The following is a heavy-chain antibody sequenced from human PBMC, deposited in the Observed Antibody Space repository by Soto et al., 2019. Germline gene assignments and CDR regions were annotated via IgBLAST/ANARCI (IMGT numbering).Heavy chain of an antibody. Sequence: XESLSLSCAASCFTFSSYSMNWVRPAPGKGLEWVSSISSSSSYIYYADSVKGRFTISRDNAKNSLYLQMNSLRAEDTAVYYCARDGTLSSTSGDGMDVWGQGTTVTVSS. J-gene: IGHJ6*02. CDR1: CFTFSSYS. CDR3: ARDGTLSSTSGDGMDV. CDR2: ISSSSSYI. V-gene: IGHV3-21*01. D-gene: IGHD2-2*01.